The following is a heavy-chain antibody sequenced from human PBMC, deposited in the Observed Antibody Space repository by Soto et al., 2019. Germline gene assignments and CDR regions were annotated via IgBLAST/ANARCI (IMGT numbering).Heavy chain of an antibody. J-gene: IGHJ3*02. CDR1: GSSFPSYW. CDR2: IDPSDSYT. CDR3: ASGSQASSGYYYSSAVDI. V-gene: IGHV5-10-1*01. D-gene: IGHD3-22*01. Sequence: GESPNFSCNGSGSSFPSYWISWVRQMPGTGLEGMGRIDPSDSYTTYSPSFQGPLTIPADKSISTASLQWRSLKASDTAMYYCASGSQASSGYYYSSAVDIWGQGTMVTVSS.